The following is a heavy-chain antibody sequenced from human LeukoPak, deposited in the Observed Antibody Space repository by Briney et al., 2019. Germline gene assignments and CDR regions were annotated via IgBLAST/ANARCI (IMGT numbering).Heavy chain of an antibody. V-gene: IGHV3-30*18. CDR2: ISYDGSNK. CDR3: AKVEYGSGTDDAFDI. J-gene: IGHJ3*02. CDR1: GFTFSSYG. D-gene: IGHD3-10*01. Sequence: GGSLRLSCAASGFTFSSYGMHWVRQAPGKGLEWVAVISYDGSNKYYADSVKGRFTISRDNSKNTLYLQMNSLRAEDTAVYYCAKVEYGSGTDDAFDIWGQGTMVTVSS.